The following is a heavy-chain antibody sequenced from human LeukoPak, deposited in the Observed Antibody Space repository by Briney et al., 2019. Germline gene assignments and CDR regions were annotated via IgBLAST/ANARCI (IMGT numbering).Heavy chain of an antibody. D-gene: IGHD6-13*01. CDR1: GYTFTSYD. CDR3: ARGEGSSWYAWFDS. CDR2: MNPNSGNT. V-gene: IGHV1-8*01. Sequence: ASVKLSCKASGYTFTSYDIKWVRQPTGQGLDWMGWMNPNSGNTGYAQMHQGRVTMTRNTCIATAYMELSSLRSGDTAVYYRARGEGSSWYAWFDSWGEGTLVTVSS. J-gene: IGHJ5*01.